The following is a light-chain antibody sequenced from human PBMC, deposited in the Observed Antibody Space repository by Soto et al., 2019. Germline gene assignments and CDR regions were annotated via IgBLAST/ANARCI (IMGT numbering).Light chain of an antibody. CDR2: EVT. CDR3: CSDEGSAVSV. Sequence: QSVLTQPASVSGSPGQSITISCTGASSDVGRYNFVSWYQQHPGKVPKVMIYEVTKRPSGVSNRFSGSKSGNTAFLTISGLQAEDEVDCYCCSDEGSAVSVFGSGTKVTV. J-gene: IGLJ1*01. CDR1: SSDVGRYNF. V-gene: IGLV2-23*02.